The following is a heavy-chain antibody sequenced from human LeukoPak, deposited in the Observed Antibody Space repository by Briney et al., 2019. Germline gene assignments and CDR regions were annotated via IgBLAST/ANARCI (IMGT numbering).Heavy chain of an antibody. CDR2: IYYSGST. CDR3: ARQGYSYGSNWFDP. D-gene: IGHD5-18*01. J-gene: IGHJ5*02. V-gene: IGHV4-31*03. Sequence: SQTLSLTCTVSGGSISSGGYYWSWIRQHPGKGLEWIGYIYYSGSTYYNPSLKSRVTISVDTSKNQSSLKLSSVTAADTAVYYCARQGYSYGSNWFDPWGQGTLVTVSS. CDR1: GGSISSGGYY.